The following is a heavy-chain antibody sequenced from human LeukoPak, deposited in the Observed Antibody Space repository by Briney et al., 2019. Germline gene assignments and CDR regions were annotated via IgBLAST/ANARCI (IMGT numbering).Heavy chain of an antibody. D-gene: IGHD2-8*01. CDR1: GYTFTAYF. Sequence: GASVKVSCKASGYTFTAYFMHWVRLGHGQGLGWMGRINPNSGGTNYAQKFQGRVTMTRDTSINTAYMELSRLRSDDTAVYYCARVMDYYYMDVWGKGTTVTVSS. CDR3: ARVMDYYYMDV. CDR2: INPNSGGT. J-gene: IGHJ6*03. V-gene: IGHV1-2*06.